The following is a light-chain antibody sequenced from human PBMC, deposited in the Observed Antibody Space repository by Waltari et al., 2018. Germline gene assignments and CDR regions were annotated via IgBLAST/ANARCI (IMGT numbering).Light chain of an antibody. V-gene: IGKV1-39*01. Sequence: DIQMTQSPSSLSASVGDRVVITCRASQTSSSFLNWYQHKAGQAPKLLIYAASSLQSGVPSRFSGSRSGTDFTLTISSLQPEDFATYYCQQSYITPQTFGQGTKVEIK. CDR3: QQSYITPQT. J-gene: IGKJ1*01. CDR2: AAS. CDR1: QTSSSF.